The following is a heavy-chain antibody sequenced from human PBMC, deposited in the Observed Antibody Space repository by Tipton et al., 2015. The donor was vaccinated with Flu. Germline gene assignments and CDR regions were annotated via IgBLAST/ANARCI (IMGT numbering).Heavy chain of an antibody. Sequence: TLSLTCTVSGGSISTYYWSWIRQPAGKGLEWIGRIYSSGSTNYNPSLKSRATMSVDTSKNQFSLKLSSVTAADTAVYYCARAYSSSSFDYWGQGTLVTVSS. D-gene: IGHD6-6*01. V-gene: IGHV4-4*07. CDR3: ARAYSSSSFDY. CDR2: IYSSGST. CDR1: GGSISTYY. J-gene: IGHJ4*02.